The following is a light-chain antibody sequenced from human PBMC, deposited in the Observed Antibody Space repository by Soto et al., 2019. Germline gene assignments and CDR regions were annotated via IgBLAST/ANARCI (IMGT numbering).Light chain of an antibody. CDR1: SSNIGAGYD. CDR2: GNT. CDR3: LSFDSSLSVV. J-gene: IGLJ2*01. Sequence: VLTQPPSVSGAPGQGVTISCTGGSSNIGAGYDVHWYQQLPGRAPKLLIYGNTNRPSGVPDRFSGSKSGTSASLAITGLQAEDEADYYCLSFDSSLSVVFGGGTQRT. V-gene: IGLV1-40*01.